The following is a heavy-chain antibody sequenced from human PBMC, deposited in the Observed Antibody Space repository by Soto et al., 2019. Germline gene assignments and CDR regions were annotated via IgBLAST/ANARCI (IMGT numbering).Heavy chain of an antibody. Sequence: QVQLVQSGGEVKRPGASVKVSCKTSGYTFSNYGITWVRQSSGQPLEWLGWISLYSDGTNYAQKFQGRVSMTTDTSTTTAYMELRSLRSDDTAVYYCARLVPGAEAWFGPWGQGTLVTVSS. J-gene: IGHJ5*02. V-gene: IGHV1-18*01. D-gene: IGHD2-2*01. CDR2: ISLYSDGT. CDR3: ARLVPGAEAWFGP. CDR1: GYTFSNYG.